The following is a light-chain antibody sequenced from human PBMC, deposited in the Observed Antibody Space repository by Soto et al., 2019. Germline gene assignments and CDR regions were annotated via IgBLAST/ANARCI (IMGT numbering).Light chain of an antibody. CDR1: QSISNW. Sequence: DIQMTQSTSTLSASVGDRVIITCRASQSISNWLAWYQQKPGKAPKLLIYDASSLESGVPSRFSGSGSGTEFTLTISSLQPDDFATYYCQQYNSYSRTFGQGTKVDI. CDR2: DAS. J-gene: IGKJ1*01. V-gene: IGKV1-5*01. CDR3: QQYNSYSRT.